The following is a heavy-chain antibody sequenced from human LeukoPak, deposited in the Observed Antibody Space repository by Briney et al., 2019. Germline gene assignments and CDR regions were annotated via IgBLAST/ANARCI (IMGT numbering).Heavy chain of an antibody. CDR1: GFTFSSYA. CDR2: ISGSGGST. CDR3: AKDLVLMVYVRVIDAFDI. D-gene: IGHD2-8*01. J-gene: IGHJ3*02. Sequence: GGSLRLSCAASGFTFSSYAMSWVRQAPGKGLEWVSAISGSGGSTYYADSVKGRFTISRDNSKNTLYLQMNSLRAEDTAVYYCAKDLVLMVYVRVIDAFDIWGQGTMVTVSS. V-gene: IGHV3-23*01.